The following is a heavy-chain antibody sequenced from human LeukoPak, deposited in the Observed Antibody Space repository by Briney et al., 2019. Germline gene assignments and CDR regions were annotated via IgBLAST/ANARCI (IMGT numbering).Heavy chain of an antibody. Sequence: PGRSLRLSCAASGFTFSSYGMHWVRQAPGKGLEWVAVIWYDGSNKYYADSVKGRFTISRDNSQNTLYLQMNSLRVEDTAVHYCAKDTGLVGATRYYFDYWGQGTLVTVSS. J-gene: IGHJ4*02. CDR1: GFTFSSYG. CDR3: AKDTGLVGATRYYFDY. CDR2: IWYDGSNK. V-gene: IGHV3-33*06. D-gene: IGHD1-26*01.